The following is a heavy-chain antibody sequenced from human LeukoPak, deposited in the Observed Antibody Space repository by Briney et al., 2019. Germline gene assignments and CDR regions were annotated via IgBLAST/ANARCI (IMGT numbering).Heavy chain of an antibody. V-gene: IGHV4-39*01. CDR2: IYSSGLT. Sequence: SETLSLTCTVSGASISSSTYYWAWIRQPPGKSLEWIGSIYSSGLTYYHPSLKSRLTISSDTSNNQFSLKLSSVTAADTAVYYCARQGGYYYDSSGPPDYWGQGTLVTVSS. D-gene: IGHD3-22*01. J-gene: IGHJ4*02. CDR3: ARQGGYYYDSSGPPDY. CDR1: GASISSSTYY.